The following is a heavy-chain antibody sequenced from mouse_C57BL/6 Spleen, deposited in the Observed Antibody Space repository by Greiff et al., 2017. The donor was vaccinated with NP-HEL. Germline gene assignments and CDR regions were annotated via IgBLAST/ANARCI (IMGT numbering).Heavy chain of an antibody. V-gene: IGHV5-6*02. J-gene: IGHJ2*01. CDR2: ISSGGSYT. Sequence: DVKLVESGGDLAKPGGSLKLSCAASGFTFSSYGMSWVRQTPDKRLEWVATISSGGSYTYYPDSVKGRFTISRDNAKNTLYLQMSSLKSEDTAMYYCARDSNVDYWGQGTTLTVSS. CDR3: ARDSNVDY. CDR1: GFTFSSYG. D-gene: IGHD2-5*01.